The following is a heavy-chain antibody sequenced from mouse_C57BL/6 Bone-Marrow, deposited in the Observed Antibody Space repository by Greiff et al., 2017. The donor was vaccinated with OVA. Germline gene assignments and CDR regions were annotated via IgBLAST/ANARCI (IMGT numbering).Heavy chain of an antibody. V-gene: IGHV6-3*01. D-gene: IGHD2-5*01. J-gene: IGHJ1*03. CDR2: IRLKSDNYAT. CDR3: TVYSNYGWYFDV. Sequence: EVKLEESGGGLVQPGGSMKLSCVASGFTFSNYWMNWVRQSPEKGLEWVAQIRLKSDNYATHYAESVKGRFTISRDDSKSSVYLQMNNLRAEDTGIYYCTVYSNYGWYFDVWGTGTTVTVSS. CDR1: GFTFSNYW.